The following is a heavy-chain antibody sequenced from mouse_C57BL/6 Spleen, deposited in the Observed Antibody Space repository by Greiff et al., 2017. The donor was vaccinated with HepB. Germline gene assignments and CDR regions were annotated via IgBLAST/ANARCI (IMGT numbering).Heavy chain of an antibody. J-gene: IGHJ1*03. CDR2: IHPNSGST. D-gene: IGHD1-1*01. V-gene: IGHV1-64*01. Sequence: QVQLQQPGAELVKPGDSVKLSCKASGYTFTSYWMHWVKQRPGQGLEWIGMIHPNSGSTNYNEKFKSKATLTVDKSSSTAYMQLSSLTSEDSAVYYCARAPYYCGSSWYFDVWGTGTTVTVSS. CDR3: ARAPYYCGSSWYFDV. CDR1: GYTFTSYW.